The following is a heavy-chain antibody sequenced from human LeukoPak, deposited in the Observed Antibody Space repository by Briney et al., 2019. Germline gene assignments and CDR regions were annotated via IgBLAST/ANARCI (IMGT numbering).Heavy chain of an antibody. D-gene: IGHD6-19*01. CDR3: ASRGIAVADPSDAFDI. J-gene: IGHJ3*02. Sequence: GGSLRLSCAASGFTFSSYWMSWVRQAPGKGLEWVANIKQDGSEKYYVDSVKGRFTICRGDAKNSLYLQMNSLRAEDTAVYYCASRGIAVADPSDAFDIWGQGTMVTVSS. CDR2: IKQDGSEK. V-gene: IGHV3-7*01. CDR1: GFTFSSYW.